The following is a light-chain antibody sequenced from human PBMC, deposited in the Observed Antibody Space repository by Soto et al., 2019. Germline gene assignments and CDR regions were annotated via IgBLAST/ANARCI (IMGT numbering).Light chain of an antibody. CDR1: NSNIGRQS. Sequence: QSVLTQPPSASGTPGQRVTISCSGSNSNIGRQSVHWYQQLPETAPRLLIDSNNERPSGVPDRFSGSKSGTSASLAISGLQYEDEADYYCAAWGGSLKAYVFGNGTKVTVL. CDR3: AAWGGSLKAYV. V-gene: IGLV1-44*01. CDR2: SNN. J-gene: IGLJ1*01.